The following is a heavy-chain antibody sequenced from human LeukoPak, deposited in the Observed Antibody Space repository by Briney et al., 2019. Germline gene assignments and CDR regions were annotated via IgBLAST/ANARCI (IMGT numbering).Heavy chain of an antibody. D-gene: IGHD4-17*01. CDR3: ARGLDYGDLTDYFDY. CDR2: INHRGST. J-gene: IGHJ4*02. CDR1: GGSFTDYY. V-gene: IGHV4-34*01. Sequence: SETLSLTCAVYGGSFTDYYWSWIRQPPGKGLEWIGEINHRGSTNYNSSLKSRVTISVDTSKNQFSLKLSSVTAADTAVYYCARGLDYGDLTDYFDYWGQGTLVTVSS.